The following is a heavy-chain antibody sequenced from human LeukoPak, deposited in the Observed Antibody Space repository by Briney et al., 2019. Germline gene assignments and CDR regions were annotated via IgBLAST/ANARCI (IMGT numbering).Heavy chain of an antibody. Sequence: GGSLRLSCVASGFTFSSYEMNWVRQAPGKGLEWVSYISSRGSVIYYADSVKGRFTISRDNAKNSLFLQMNSLRAEDTAVYYCARGGPPKLDYRYYNMDVWGQGTTVTVSS. D-gene: IGHD2-15*01. CDR2: ISSRGSVI. J-gene: IGHJ6*02. V-gene: IGHV3-48*03. CDR3: ARGGPPKLDYRYYNMDV. CDR1: GFTFSSYE.